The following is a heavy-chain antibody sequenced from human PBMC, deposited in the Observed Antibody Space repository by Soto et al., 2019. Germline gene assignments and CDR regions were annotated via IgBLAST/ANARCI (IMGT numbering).Heavy chain of an antibody. J-gene: IGHJ4*02. V-gene: IGHV3-30*18. CDR2: ISYDGSNK. CDR1: GFTFSSYG. Sequence: QVQLVEAGGGVVQPGRSLRLSCAASGFTFSSYGMHLVRQAPGKGLEWVAVISYDGSNKYYADSVKGRFTISRDNSKNTLYLQMNSLRAEDTAVYYCAKDHFGYSSGWAAFDYWGQGTLVTVSS. D-gene: IGHD6-19*01. CDR3: AKDHFGYSSGWAAFDY.